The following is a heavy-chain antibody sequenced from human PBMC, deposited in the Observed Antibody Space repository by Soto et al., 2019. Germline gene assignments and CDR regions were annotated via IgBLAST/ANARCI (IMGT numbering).Heavy chain of an antibody. CDR1: GFTFSSYA. D-gene: IGHD5-18*01. J-gene: IGHJ4*02. CDR3: AKVRDTTMDMNFDY. V-gene: IGHV3-23*01. Sequence: GGSLRLSCAASGFTFSSYAMNWVRQAPGKGLEWVSTFDNSDGRTYYSDSVKGRFTISRDNSKNTLFLQMNSLRPEDTAVYYCAKVRDTTMDMNFDYWGQGTLVTVSS. CDR2: FDNSDGRT.